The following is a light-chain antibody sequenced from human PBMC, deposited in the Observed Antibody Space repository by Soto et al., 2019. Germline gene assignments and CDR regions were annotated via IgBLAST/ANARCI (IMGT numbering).Light chain of an antibody. CDR1: SSDVGGYNY. Sequence: QSVLTQPASVSGSPGPSITISCTGSSSDVGGYNYVSWYQQHPGQAPKLIISDISNRPSGVSDRFTGSKSGNKASLTISRLLAEDEAYYFCRSSSSSRTLVFGGGTKLTVL. V-gene: IGLV2-14*01. CDR3: RSSSSSRTLV. CDR2: DIS. J-gene: IGLJ2*01.